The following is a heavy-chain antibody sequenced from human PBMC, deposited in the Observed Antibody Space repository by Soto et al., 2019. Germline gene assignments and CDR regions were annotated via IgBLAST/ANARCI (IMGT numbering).Heavy chain of an antibody. CDR3: ARDRGYSYGYYYYYGMDV. CDR2: INTNSGGT. Sequence: QVQLVQSGAEVKKPGASVKVSCKASGYTFTGYYMHWVRQAPGQGLEWMGWINTNSGGTNYAQKFQGWVTMTRDTSISTAYMELSRLRSDDTAVYYCARDRGYSYGYYYYYGMDVWGQGTTVTVSS. D-gene: IGHD5-18*01. CDR1: GYTFTGYY. V-gene: IGHV1-2*04. J-gene: IGHJ6*02.